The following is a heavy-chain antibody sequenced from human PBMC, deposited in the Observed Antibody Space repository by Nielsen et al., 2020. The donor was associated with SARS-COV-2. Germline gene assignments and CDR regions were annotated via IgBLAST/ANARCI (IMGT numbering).Heavy chain of an antibody. CDR1: GGSFSGYY. V-gene: IGHV4-34*01. CDR3: AREESSWYFRWFDP. CDR2: INHSGST. J-gene: IGHJ5*02. Sequence: SETLSLTCAVYGGSFSGYYWSWIRQPPGKGLEWIGEINHSGSTNYNPSLKSRVTISVDTSKNQFSLKLSSVTAADTAVYYCAREESSWYFRWFDPWGQGTLVTVSS. D-gene: IGHD6-13*01.